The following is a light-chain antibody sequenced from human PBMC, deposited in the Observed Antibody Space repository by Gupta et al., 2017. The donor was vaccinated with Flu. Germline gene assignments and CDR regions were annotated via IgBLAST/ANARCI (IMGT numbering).Light chain of an antibody. CDR3: QQSDSIPRT. CDR1: ESISSY. V-gene: IGKV1-39*01. J-gene: IGKJ1*01. Sequence: PSSLSASVGDRVTITCRASESISSYLNWYQQKPGKAPQLLLYAASTLQSGVPSRFSGSGSGTYFSLTISRLQPEDFATYYCQQSDSIPRTFGQGTKVEIK. CDR2: AAS.